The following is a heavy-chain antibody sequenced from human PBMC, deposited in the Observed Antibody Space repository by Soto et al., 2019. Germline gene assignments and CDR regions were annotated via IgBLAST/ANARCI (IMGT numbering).Heavy chain of an antibody. CDR3: ARLATTVTTGWFDP. CDR2: ISSNGGST. V-gene: IGHV3-64*01. CDR1: GFTFSSYA. D-gene: IGHD4-17*01. Sequence: EVQLVESGGGLVQPGGSLRLSCAASGFTFSSYAMHWVRQAPGKGLEYVSAISSNGGSTYYANSVKGRFTISRDNSKNTLYLQMGSLRAEDMAVYYCARLATTVTTGWFDPWGQGTLVTVSS. J-gene: IGHJ5*02.